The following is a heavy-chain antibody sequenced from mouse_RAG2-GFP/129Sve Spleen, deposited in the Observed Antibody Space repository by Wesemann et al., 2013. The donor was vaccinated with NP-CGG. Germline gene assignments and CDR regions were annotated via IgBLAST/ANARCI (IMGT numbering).Heavy chain of an antibody. CDR3: ARLRYFDY. Sequence: GRFTISRDNARNILYLQMSSLRSEDTAMYYCARLRYFDYWGQGTTLTVSS. J-gene: IGHJ2*01. D-gene: IGHD2-4*01. V-gene: IGHV5-6-5*01.